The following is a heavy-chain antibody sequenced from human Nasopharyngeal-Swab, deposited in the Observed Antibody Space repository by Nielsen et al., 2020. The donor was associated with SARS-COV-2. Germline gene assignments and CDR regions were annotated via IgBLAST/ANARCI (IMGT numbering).Heavy chain of an antibody. CDR3: ASKAYSSGWTVDYYGMDV. D-gene: IGHD6-19*01. V-gene: IGHV3-48*02. CDR2: ISSSSSTI. Sequence: GESLKISCAASGFTFSSYSMNWVRQAPGKGLEWVSYISSSSSTIYYADSVKGRFTISRDNAKNSLYLQVNSLRDEDTAVYYCASKAYSSGWTVDYYGMDVWGQGTTVTVSS. CDR1: GFTFSSYS. J-gene: IGHJ6*02.